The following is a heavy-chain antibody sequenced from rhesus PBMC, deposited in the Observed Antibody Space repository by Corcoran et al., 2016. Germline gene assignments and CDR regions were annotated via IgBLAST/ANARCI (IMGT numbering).Heavy chain of an antibody. D-gene: IGHD6-31*01. CDR2: IYGSGGGT. CDR3: ARGGREAAAHYFDY. V-gene: IGHV4-106*01. J-gene: IGHJ4*01. CDR1: GGSISDDYY. Sequence: QVQLQESGPGLVKPSETLSLTCAVSGGSISDDYYWSWLRQPPGKGLEWIVYIYGSGGGTNYNPSLEIRVTISIGTSKHQSSLRLSSVTAAYTAVYYCARGGREAAAHYFDYWGQGVLVTVSS.